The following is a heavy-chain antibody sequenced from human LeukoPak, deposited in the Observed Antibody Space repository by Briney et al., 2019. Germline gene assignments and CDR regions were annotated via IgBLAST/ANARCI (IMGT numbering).Heavy chain of an antibody. J-gene: IGHJ5*02. CDR3: ARGRGITIFGGSWFDP. CDR1: GGSISSSSYY. CDR2: IYYSRST. V-gene: IGHV4-39*01. Sequence: SETLSLTCTVSGGSISSSSYYWGWIRQPPGKGLEWIGSIYYSRSTYYNPSLKSRVTISVDTSKNQFSLKLSSVTAADTAIYYCARGRGITIFGGSWFDPWGQGTLVTVSS. D-gene: IGHD3-3*01.